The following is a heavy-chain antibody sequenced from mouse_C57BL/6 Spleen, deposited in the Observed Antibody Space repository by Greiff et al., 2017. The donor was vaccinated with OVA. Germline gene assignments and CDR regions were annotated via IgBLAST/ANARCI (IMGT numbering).Heavy chain of an antibody. CDR1: GYTFTSYW. CDR2: IDPSDSET. J-gene: IGHJ2*01. Sequence: QVQLQQPGAELVRPGSSVKLSCKASGYTFTSYWMHWVKQRPIQGLEWIGNIDPSDSETHYNQKFKDKATLTVDKSSSTAYMQLSSLTSEDSAVYYCARTTVVARRVYFDYWGQGTTLTVSS. V-gene: IGHV1-52*01. D-gene: IGHD1-1*01. CDR3: ARTTVVARRVYFDY.